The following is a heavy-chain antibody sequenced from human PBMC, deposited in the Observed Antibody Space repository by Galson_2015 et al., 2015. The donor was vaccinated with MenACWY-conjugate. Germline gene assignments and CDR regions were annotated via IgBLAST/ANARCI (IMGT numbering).Heavy chain of an antibody. CDR2: INAGNGNT. CDR3: AREELERTVFVWYYYGMDV. Sequence: SVKVSCKASGYTFTSYAMHWVRQAPGQRLEWMGWINAGNGNTKYSQKFQGRVTITRDTSASTAYMELSSLRSEDTAVYYCAREELERTVFVWYYYGMDVWGQGTTVTVSS. V-gene: IGHV1-3*01. J-gene: IGHJ6*02. CDR1: GYTFTSYA. D-gene: IGHD1-1*01.